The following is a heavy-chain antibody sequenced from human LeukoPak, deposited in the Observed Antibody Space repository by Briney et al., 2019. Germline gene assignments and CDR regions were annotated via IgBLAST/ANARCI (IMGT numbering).Heavy chain of an antibody. V-gene: IGHV1-18*01. CDR3: ARESGGSGSYYKLYWYFDL. Sequence: ASVKVSCKASDYTFTSYGISWVRQAPGQGLEWMGWISGYNGDTKYAPNLQDRVTMTTDTSTSTVYMELRSLRSDDTAVYYCARESGGSGSYYKLYWYFDLWGRGTLVTVSS. J-gene: IGHJ2*01. D-gene: IGHD3-10*01. CDR2: ISGYNGDT. CDR1: DYTFTSYG.